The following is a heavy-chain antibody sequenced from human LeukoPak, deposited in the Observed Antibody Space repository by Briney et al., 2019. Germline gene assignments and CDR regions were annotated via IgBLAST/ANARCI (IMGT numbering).Heavy chain of an antibody. CDR2: INPNSGGT. Sequence: ASVKVSCKASGYTFTGYYMHWVRQAPGQGLEWMGWINPNSGGTNYAQKFQGWVTMTRDTSISAAYMELSRLRSDDTAVYYCGRGVPYYYNSSGYYGGGYFDYWGQGTLVTVSS. D-gene: IGHD3-22*01. CDR3: GRGVPYYYNSSGYYGGGYFDY. CDR1: GYTFTGYY. V-gene: IGHV1-2*04. J-gene: IGHJ4*02.